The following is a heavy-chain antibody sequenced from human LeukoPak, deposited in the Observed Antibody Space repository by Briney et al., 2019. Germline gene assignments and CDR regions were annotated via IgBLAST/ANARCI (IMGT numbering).Heavy chain of an antibody. D-gene: IGHD1-26*01. Sequence: SETPSLTCTVSGGSISSYYWSWIRQPPGKELEWIGYVYYSGSTNYNPSLKSRVTISVDTSKNQFSLNLSSVTAADTAVYFCARGSGSYSIYYYYGMDVWGQGTTVTVSS. CDR2: VYYSGST. J-gene: IGHJ6*02. CDR3: ARGSGSYSIYYYYGMDV. V-gene: IGHV4-59*01. CDR1: GGSISSYY.